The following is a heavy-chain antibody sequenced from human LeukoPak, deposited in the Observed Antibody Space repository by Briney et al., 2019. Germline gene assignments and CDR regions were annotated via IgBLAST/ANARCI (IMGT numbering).Heavy chain of an antibody. D-gene: IGHD3-10*01. CDR2: ISAQHGQT. J-gene: IGHJ4*02. Sequence: ASVKVSCKTSGYSENFYGITWVRQVAGQGLEWMGWISAQHGQTEYAPNSQDRVTMTTDTYTNTAYMELRSLRSDDTAVYYCARVQTGITMVRGVIPRPLDYWGQGTLVTVSS. V-gene: IGHV1-18*01. CDR3: ARVQTGITMVRGVIPRPLDY. CDR1: GYSENFYG.